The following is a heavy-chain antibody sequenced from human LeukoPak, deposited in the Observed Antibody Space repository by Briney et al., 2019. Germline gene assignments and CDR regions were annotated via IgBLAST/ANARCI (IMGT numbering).Heavy chain of an antibody. J-gene: IGHJ4*02. V-gene: IGHV3-23*01. CDR1: GVTFSSYA. D-gene: IGHD1-26*01. Sequence: GGSLRLSCAASGVTFSSYALNWVRQAPGKGLEWVSGISGSGGSTYYADPVKGRFTISRDNSKNTLYLQMNSLRAEDTAVYYCAKPNVGVPLQYFDSWGQGTLVTVSS. CDR2: ISGSGGST. CDR3: AKPNVGVPLQYFDS.